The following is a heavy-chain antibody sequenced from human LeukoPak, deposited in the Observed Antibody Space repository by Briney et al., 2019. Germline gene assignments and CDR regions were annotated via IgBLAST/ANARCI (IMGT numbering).Heavy chain of an antibody. J-gene: IGHJ4*02. Sequence: GGSLRLSCAASGFTFSDYYMSWIRQAPGKGLEWVSYISSSGSTIYYADSVKGRFTISRDNAKNSLYLQMNSLRAEDTAVYYCARGIVVVPAAILGTFDYWGQGTLVTVSS. V-gene: IGHV3-11*01. CDR2: ISSSGSTI. CDR1: GFTFSDYY. D-gene: IGHD2-2*02. CDR3: ARGIVVVPAAILGTFDY.